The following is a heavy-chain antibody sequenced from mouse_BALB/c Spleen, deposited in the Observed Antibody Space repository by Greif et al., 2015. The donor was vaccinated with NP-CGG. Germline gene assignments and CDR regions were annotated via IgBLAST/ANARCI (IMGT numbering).Heavy chain of an antibody. CDR1: GYTFTDYA. V-gene: IGHV1-67*01. D-gene: IGHD2-1*01. Sequence: QVQLQQSGPELVRPGVSVKISCKVSGYTFTDYAMHWVKQSHAKSLEWIGVISTYYGNTNYNQKFKGKATMTVDKSSSTAYMELARLTSEDSAIYYCASSGYGNYVDAMDYWGQGTSVTVSS. CDR3: ASSGYGNYVDAMDY. J-gene: IGHJ4*01. CDR2: ISTYYGNT.